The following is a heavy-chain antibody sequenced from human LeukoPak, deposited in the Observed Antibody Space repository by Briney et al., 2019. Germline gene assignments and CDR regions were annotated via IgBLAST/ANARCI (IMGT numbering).Heavy chain of an antibody. D-gene: IGHD3-3*01. J-gene: IGHJ4*02. V-gene: IGHV3-23*01. CDR1: GFAFSDYA. CDR3: AKGVRALYDFWSGYYW. Sequence: GGSPRLSCAASGFAFSDYAMSWVRQAPGKGLEWVSAISGNGGSTYYADSVKGRFTISRDNSKNTLYLQMNSLRAEDTAVYYCAKGVRALYDFWSGYYWWGQGTLVTVSS. CDR2: ISGNGGST.